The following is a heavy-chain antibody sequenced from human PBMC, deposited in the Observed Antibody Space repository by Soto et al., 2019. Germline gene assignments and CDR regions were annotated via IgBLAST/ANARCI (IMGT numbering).Heavy chain of an antibody. D-gene: IGHD4-4*01. V-gene: IGHV4-59*01. CDR3: ARGGYSTPLYYGTDV. CDR1: VGSISSYY. J-gene: IGHJ6*02. Sequence: SETLSLTCTVSVGSISSYYWSWMRQLPGKGLEWIGYIYYSGSTNYNPSLKSRVTISVDTSKNQFSLKLSSVTAADTAVYYCARGGYSTPLYYGTDVWGQGTTVTVSS. CDR2: IYYSGST.